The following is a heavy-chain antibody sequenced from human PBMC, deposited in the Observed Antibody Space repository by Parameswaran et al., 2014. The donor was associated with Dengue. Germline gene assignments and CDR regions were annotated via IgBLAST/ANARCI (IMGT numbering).Heavy chain of an antibody. D-gene: IGHD3-3*01. CDR3: AADSRAFYYEFDY. Sequence: WVRQAPGQRLEWIGWIVVGSGNTNYAQKFQERVTITRDMSTSTAYMELSSLRSEDTAVYYCAADSRAFYYEFDYWGQGTLVTVSS. J-gene: IGHJ4*02. CDR2: IVVGSGNT. V-gene: IGHV1-58*01.